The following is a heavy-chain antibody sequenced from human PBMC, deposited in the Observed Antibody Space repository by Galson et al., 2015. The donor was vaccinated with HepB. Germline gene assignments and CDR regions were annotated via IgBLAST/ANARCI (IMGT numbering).Heavy chain of an antibody. J-gene: IGHJ4*02. CDR2: INTNTGNP. Sequence: VKVSCKASGYAFASHTITWVRQAPGQGLEWMGWINTNTGNPTYAPGFRGRFVFSLDISVSTAYLQINSLKTEDTAVYYCARNALEDYYDSSGYEDYWGQGSLVTVSS. V-gene: IGHV7-4-1*02. CDR1: GYAFASHT. CDR3: ARNALEDYYDSSGYEDY. D-gene: IGHD3-22*01.